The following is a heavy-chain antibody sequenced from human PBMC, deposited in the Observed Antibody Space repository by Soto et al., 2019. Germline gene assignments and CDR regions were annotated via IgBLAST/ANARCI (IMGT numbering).Heavy chain of an antibody. V-gene: IGHV5-51*01. CDR2: IYPGDSDT. CDR3: ARHMSTVVVAATPLGYFQH. J-gene: IGHJ1*01. CDR1: GYSFTSYW. Sequence: PGESLKISCKGAGYSFTSYWIGWVRPLPGKGLEWMGIIYPGDSDTRYSSSFQGQVTISADKSISTAYLQWSSLKASDTAMYYCARHMSTVVVAATPLGYFQHWGQGTQVTVSS. D-gene: IGHD2-15*01.